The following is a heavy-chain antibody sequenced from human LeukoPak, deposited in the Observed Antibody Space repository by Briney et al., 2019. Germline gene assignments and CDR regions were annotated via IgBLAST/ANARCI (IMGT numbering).Heavy chain of an antibody. Sequence: GASVKVSCKVSGYTLTELSMHWVRQAPGKGLEWMGGFDPEDGETIYAQKFQGRVTMTEDTSTDTAYMELSSLRSEDTAVYYCATRMVRGVITPDAFDIWGQGTMVTVSS. D-gene: IGHD3-10*01. CDR3: ATRMVRGVITPDAFDI. V-gene: IGHV1-24*01. CDR1: GYTLTELS. J-gene: IGHJ3*02. CDR2: FDPEDGET.